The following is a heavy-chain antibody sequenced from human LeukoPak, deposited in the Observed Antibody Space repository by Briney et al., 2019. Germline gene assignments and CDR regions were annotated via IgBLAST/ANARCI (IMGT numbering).Heavy chain of an antibody. CDR1: GYTFTGYF. CDR2: IIPNSGGS. V-gene: IGHV1-2*06. D-gene: IGHD5-12*01. CDR3: ARGSYSGYDIDY. J-gene: IGHJ4*02. Sequence: GASVKVSCKASGYTFTGYFMHWVRQAPGQGLEWMGRIIPNSGGSNFAQNFQGRVTMTRDTSISTTYMELSSLRSDDTAVYYCARGSYSGYDIDYWGQGTLAAASS.